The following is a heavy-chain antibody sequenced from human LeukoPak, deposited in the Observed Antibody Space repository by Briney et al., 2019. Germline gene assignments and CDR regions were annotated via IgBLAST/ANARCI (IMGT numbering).Heavy chain of an antibody. CDR2: INPSDGST. D-gene: IGHD3-10*01. V-gene: IGHV1-46*01. CDR1: GYTFTTYY. CDR3: ARGKRGLGSGTYYNFVTFDY. J-gene: IGHJ4*02. Sequence: ASVKVSCKVSGYTFTTYYLHWVRQAPGQGLEWMGIINPSDGSTTYAQKFQGRVTMTRDMSTSTGYMEVSSLRSEDTAVYYCARGKRGLGSGTYYNFVTFDYWGQGTLVTVSS.